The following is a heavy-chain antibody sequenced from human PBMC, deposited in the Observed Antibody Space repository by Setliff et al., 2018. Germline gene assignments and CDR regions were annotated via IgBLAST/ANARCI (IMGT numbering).Heavy chain of an antibody. CDR2: INPSSGRT. J-gene: IGHJ3*02. CDR1: GYTFTSHY. CDR3: ARDVFPYHYEGAFDI. D-gene: IGHD3-22*01. Sequence: VSCKASGYTFTSHYMHWVRQAPGLGLEWMGTINPSSGRTSYAQKFQGRVTMTRDTSTSTVYMDMSSLRSEDTAVYYCARDVFPYHYEGAFDIWGQGTMVT. V-gene: IGHV1-46*01.